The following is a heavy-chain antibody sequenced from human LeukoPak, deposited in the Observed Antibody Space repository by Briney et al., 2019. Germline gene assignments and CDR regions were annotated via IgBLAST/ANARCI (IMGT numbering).Heavy chain of an antibody. D-gene: IGHD5-18*01. J-gene: IGHJ4*02. Sequence: PGGSLRLSCAASGFTFSNACMSWVRQAPGKGLEWVGHVKTKTDGGTTDYAAPVKGKFTISRDDSKNTLYLQMNSLKTEDTAVYYCTTGTWIQLWLADYWGQGTLVTVSS. CDR1: GFTFSNAC. CDR2: VKTKTDGGTT. V-gene: IGHV3-15*01. CDR3: TTGTWIQLWLADY.